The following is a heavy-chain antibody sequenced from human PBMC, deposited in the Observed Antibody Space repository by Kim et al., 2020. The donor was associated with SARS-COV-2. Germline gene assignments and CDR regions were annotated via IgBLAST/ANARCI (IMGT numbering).Heavy chain of an antibody. CDR2: IYPGDSDT. J-gene: IGHJ6*02. CDR1: GYSFTSYW. Sequence: GESLKISCKGSGYSFTSYWIGWVRQMPGKGLEWMGIIYPGDSDTRYSPSFQGQVTISADKSISTAYLQWSSLKASDTAMYYCARHEAGIAVAGRGMDVWGQGTTVTVSS. CDR3: ARHEAGIAVAGRGMDV. D-gene: IGHD6-19*01. V-gene: IGHV5-51*01.